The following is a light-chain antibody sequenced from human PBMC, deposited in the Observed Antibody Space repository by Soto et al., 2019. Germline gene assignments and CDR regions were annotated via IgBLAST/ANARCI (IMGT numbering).Light chain of an antibody. CDR2: VNSDGSH. CDR1: SGHSSYA. J-gene: IGLJ3*02. Sequence: QLVLTQSPSASASLGASVKVTCTLSSGHSSYAIAWHQQQPEKGPRYLMEVNSDGSHNKGDGIPDRFSGSSSGAERYLTISSLQSEDEADYYCQTWGTGIRVFGGGTKLTVL. V-gene: IGLV4-69*01. CDR3: QTWGTGIRV.